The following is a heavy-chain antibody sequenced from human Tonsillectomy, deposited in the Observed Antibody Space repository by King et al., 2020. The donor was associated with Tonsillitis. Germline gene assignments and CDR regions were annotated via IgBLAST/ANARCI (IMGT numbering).Heavy chain of an antibody. J-gene: IGHJ4*02. D-gene: IGHD3-22*01. Sequence: VQLQESGPGLVKPSETLSLTCAVSGYSISSGYYWGWIRQPPGKGLEWIGSIYHSGSTYYNPSLKSRVTISVDTSKNQFSLQLSSVTAADTAVYYCARVPYYYDSSGSFAYWGQGTLVTVSS. CDR1: GYSISSGYY. CDR3: ARVPYYYDSSGSFAY. CDR2: IYHSGST. V-gene: IGHV4-38-2*01.